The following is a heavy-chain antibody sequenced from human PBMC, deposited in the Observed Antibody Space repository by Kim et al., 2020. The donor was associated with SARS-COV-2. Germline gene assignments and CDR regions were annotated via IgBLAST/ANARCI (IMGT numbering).Heavy chain of an antibody. V-gene: IGHV3-73*01. CDR3: TTRNGGNSDYYYYGMDV. D-gene: IGHD2-21*02. Sequence: VKGRFTISRDDSKNTAYLQMNSLKTEDTAVYYCTTRNGGNSDYYYYGMDVSGQGTTVTVSS. J-gene: IGHJ6*02.